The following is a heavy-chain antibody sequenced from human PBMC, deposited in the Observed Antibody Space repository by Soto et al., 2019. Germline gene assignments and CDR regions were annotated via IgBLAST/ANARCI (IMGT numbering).Heavy chain of an antibody. CDR3: AKDILSGYYIAFDY. V-gene: IGHV3-23*01. Sequence: GSLRLSCAASGFTFSDYPMTWVRQSPGRELERVSTINGGGLSTYYADSVKGRFTISRDNSKNTLYLQMNNLRAEDTAVYYCAKDILSGYYIAFDYWGQGTLVPVSS. D-gene: IGHD3-9*01. CDR2: INGGGLST. CDR1: GFTFSDYP. J-gene: IGHJ4*02.